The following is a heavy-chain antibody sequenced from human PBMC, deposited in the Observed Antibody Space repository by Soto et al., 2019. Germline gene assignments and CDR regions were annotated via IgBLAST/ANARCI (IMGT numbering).Heavy chain of an antibody. V-gene: IGHV1-69*01. D-gene: IGHD5-18*01. CDR3: ARDRVAEYSYPHGSYYYYYGMDV. CDR2: IIPIFGTA. Sequence: SVKGYCKASGGSYSRDAIGWVRKENGQGLEWMGGIIPIFGTANYAQKFQGRVTITADESTSTAYMELSSLRSEDTAVYYCARDRVAEYSYPHGSYYYYYGMDVWGQGTTVTGFS. J-gene: IGHJ6*02. CDR1: GGSYSRDA.